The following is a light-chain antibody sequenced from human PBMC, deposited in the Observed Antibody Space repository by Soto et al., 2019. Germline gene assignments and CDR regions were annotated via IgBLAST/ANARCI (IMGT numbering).Light chain of an antibody. CDR3: ETWDSNTRV. CDR1: SGHSSYI. CDR2: LEGSGSY. V-gene: IGLV4-60*02. Sequence: QSVLTQSSSASASLGSSVKLTCTLSSGHSSYIIAWHQQQPGKAPRYLMKLEGSGSYNKGSGVPDRFSGSSSGADRYLPISNLQFEEEANYYCETWDSNTRVFGGGTKVTVL. J-gene: IGLJ2*01.